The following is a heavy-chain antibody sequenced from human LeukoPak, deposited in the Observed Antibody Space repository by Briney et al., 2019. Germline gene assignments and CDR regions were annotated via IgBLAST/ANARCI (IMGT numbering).Heavy chain of an antibody. D-gene: IGHD3-10*01. CDR2: IYSDGRT. V-gene: IGHV3-53*05. CDR1: GFTVSNKY. Sequence: PGGSLRLSCAASGFTVSNKYMAWVRQAPGKGLEWVSLIYSDGRTYYADSVKGRFTISRDSFKNTLYLQMNSLRPEDTAVYYCAKEGDYYGSGSYRDGFDIWGQGTRATVSS. CDR3: AKEGDYYGSGSYRDGFDI. J-gene: IGHJ3*02.